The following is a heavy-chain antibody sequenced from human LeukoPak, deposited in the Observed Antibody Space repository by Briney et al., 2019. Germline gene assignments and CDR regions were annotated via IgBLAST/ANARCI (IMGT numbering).Heavy chain of an antibody. CDR2: INPNSGGT. V-gene: IGHV1-2*02. D-gene: IGHD5-18*01. CDR3: AREQDIGMVSALDY. Sequence: ASVKVSCKASGYTFTGYYMNWVRQAPGQGLEWMGWINPNSGGTNYAQKFQGRVTMTRDTSISTAYMELSRLRSDDTAVYYCAREQDIGMVSALDYWGQGTLVTVSS. J-gene: IGHJ4*02. CDR1: GYTFTGYY.